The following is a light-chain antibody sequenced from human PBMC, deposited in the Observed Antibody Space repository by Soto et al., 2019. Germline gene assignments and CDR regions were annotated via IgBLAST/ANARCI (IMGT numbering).Light chain of an antibody. Sequence: EIVLTQSPGTLSLSPGERATLSCRASQSVSSNSLAWYQQKPGQAPRLLIYGASSRATGIPDRFSGSGSGTDFTLTLSRLEPEDFAVYYCQQYGGSPWTFGQGTKVDIK. CDR3: QQYGGSPWT. V-gene: IGKV3-20*01. J-gene: IGKJ1*01. CDR2: GAS. CDR1: QSVSSNS.